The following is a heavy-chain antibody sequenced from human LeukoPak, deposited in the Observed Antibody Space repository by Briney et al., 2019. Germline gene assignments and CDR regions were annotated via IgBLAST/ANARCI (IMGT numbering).Heavy chain of an antibody. CDR1: GGSFSGYY. CDR2: INHSGST. V-gene: IGHV4-34*01. Sequence: SETLSLTCAVYGGSFSGYYWSWIRQPPGKGLEWIGEINHSGSTNYNPSLKSRVTISVDTSKNQFSLKLSSVTAADTAVYYCARANSGSYPMFDYWGQGTLVTVSS. D-gene: IGHD1-26*01. J-gene: IGHJ4*02. CDR3: ARANSGSYPMFDY.